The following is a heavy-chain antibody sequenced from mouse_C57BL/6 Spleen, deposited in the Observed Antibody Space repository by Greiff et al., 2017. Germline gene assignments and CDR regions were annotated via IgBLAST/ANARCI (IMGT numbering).Heavy chain of an antibody. D-gene: IGHD2-3*01. J-gene: IGHJ2*01. CDR3: ARSDGIFDY. V-gene: IGHV1-69*01. CDR2: IDPSDSYT. Sequence: VQLQQPGAELVMPGASVKLSCKASGYTFTSYWMHWVKQRPGQGLAWIGEIDPSDSYTNYNQKFKGKSTLTVDKSSSTAYMQLSSLTSEDSAVYYCARSDGIFDYWGQGTTLTVSS. CDR1: GYTFTSYW.